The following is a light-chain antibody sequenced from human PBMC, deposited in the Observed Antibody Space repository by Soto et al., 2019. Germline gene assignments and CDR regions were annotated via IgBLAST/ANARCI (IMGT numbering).Light chain of an antibody. V-gene: IGKV1-17*01. CDR2: AAS. J-gene: IGKJ3*01. CDR1: QDIRSA. CDR3: LQHNGYPFS. Sequence: DIQMTQSPSSLSASVGDRVTITCRASQDIRSAVGWYQQKSGEAPKRLIYAASSLQTGVPSRFSGSGSGTEFTLTISSLQPEDFGTYYCLQHNGYPFSFGPGTKVDIK.